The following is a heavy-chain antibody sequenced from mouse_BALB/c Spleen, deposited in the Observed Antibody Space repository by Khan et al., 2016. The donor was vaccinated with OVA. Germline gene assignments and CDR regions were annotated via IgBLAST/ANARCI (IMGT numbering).Heavy chain of an antibody. V-gene: IGHV1S135*01. CDR2: IDPFSGGT. D-gene: IGHD2-2*01. Sequence: VQLQQSGPELMKPGASVKISCKASGYSFTSYYIHWVMQSHGTSLEWIGYIDPFSGGTTYNQKFKGKATLTVDKSSSTAYIHISNLTSEDSAVYYCTRHGYVAWFTYWGQGTLVTVSA. J-gene: IGHJ3*01. CDR3: TRHGYVAWFTY. CDR1: GYSFTSYY.